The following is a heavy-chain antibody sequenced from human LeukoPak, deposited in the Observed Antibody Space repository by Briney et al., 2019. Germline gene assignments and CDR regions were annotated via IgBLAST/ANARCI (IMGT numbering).Heavy chain of an antibody. CDR2: INPRGCST. J-gene: IGHJ4*02. D-gene: IGHD4-17*01. CDR3: AREDGDYTFSFDY. V-gene: IGHV1-46*01. Sequence: ASVKVSCKASGYTFTNYYMHWVRQAPGQGLEWVGIINPRGCSTTYAQKFQGRVTMTRDTSTSTVYMELRSLRSEDPAVYYCAREDGDYTFSFDYWGQGTLVTVSS. CDR1: GYTFTNYY.